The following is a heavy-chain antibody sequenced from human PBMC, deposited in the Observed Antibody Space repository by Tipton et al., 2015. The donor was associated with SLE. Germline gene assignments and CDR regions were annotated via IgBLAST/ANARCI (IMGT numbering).Heavy chain of an antibody. Sequence: TLSLTCTVSGGSINSGTYYWGWIRQPPGKGLEWIGSINYSGSTHYNPSLKSRVTISVDMSKNQFSLKLSSVTAADTAVYYCARRLVALIWFDTWGQGTLVTASS. CDR3: ARRLVALIWFDT. V-gene: IGHV4-39*07. CDR1: GGSINSGTYY. CDR2: INYSGST. J-gene: IGHJ5*02. D-gene: IGHD6-6*01.